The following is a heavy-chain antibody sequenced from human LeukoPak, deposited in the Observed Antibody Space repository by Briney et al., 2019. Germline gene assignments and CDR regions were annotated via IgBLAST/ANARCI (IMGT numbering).Heavy chain of an antibody. Sequence: MASETLSLTCTVSGGSISSGGYYWSWIRQPPGKGLEWIGYIYYSGSTYYNPSLKSRFTISVDTSKNQFSLTLSSVTAADTAVYYCARVRMESWFDPWGQGTLVTVSS. CDR1: GGSISSGGYY. D-gene: IGHD3-3*01. CDR2: IYYSGST. V-gene: IGHV4-30-4*01. J-gene: IGHJ5*02. CDR3: ARVRMESWFDP.